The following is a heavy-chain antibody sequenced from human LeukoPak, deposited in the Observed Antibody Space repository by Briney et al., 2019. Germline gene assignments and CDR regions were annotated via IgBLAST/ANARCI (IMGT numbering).Heavy chain of an antibody. Sequence: GGSLRLSCAASGFTFSSYTMTWVRQAPGKGLEWVANIKQDGSEKYYVDSVKGRFTISRDNAKTSLYLQMNSLRVEDTAVYFCARRTTYYSGSGGLAWGQGTLVTVSS. J-gene: IGHJ5*02. CDR2: IKQDGSEK. D-gene: IGHD3-10*01. V-gene: IGHV3-7*01. CDR3: ARRTTYYSGSGGLA. CDR1: GFTFSSYT.